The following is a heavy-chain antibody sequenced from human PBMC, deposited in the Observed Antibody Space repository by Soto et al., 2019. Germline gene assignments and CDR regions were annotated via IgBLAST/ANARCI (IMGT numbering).Heavy chain of an antibody. V-gene: IGHV3-30*14. J-gene: IGHJ6*02. CDR3: ARDGGYYDSSGCGMDV. CDR1: GFTFSRYA. CDR2: ISYDGSNK. Sequence: PGGSLRLSCAASGFTFSRYAMDWVRRSPGKGLEWVSVISYDGSNKYYADSVKGRFTVSRDNSKNTPYLQMNSLRAEDTAVYYCARDGGYYDSSGCGMDVWGQGTTVTVSS. D-gene: IGHD3-22*01.